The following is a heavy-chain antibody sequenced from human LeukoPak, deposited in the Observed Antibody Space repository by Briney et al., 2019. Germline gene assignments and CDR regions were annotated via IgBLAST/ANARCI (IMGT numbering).Heavy chain of an antibody. CDR3: ARAFIPMIVVVPDAIDI. CDR1: GGSISSGDYY. D-gene: IGHD3-22*01. V-gene: IGHV4-30-4*01. J-gene: IGHJ3*02. Sequence: SETLSLTCTVSGGSISSGDYYWGWIRQPPGKGLEWIGYIYYSGSTYYNPSLKSRVTISVDTSKNQFSMKLSSVTAADTAVYYCARAFIPMIVVVPDAIDIWGQGKMVTVSS. CDR2: IYYSGST.